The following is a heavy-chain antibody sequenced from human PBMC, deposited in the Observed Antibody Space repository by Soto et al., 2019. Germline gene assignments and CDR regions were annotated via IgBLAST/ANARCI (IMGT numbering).Heavy chain of an antibody. J-gene: IGHJ5*02. V-gene: IGHV1-2*02. CDR3: ARALDSSGYYRFDP. D-gene: IGHD3-22*01. Sequence: ASVKVSCKASGYTFTGYYIHWVRQAPGQGLEWMGWINPNSGGTNYAQKFQGRVTMTRDTSISTAYMELSRLRSDDTAVYYCARALDSSGYYRFDPWGQGTLVTVSS. CDR1: GYTFTGYY. CDR2: INPNSGGT.